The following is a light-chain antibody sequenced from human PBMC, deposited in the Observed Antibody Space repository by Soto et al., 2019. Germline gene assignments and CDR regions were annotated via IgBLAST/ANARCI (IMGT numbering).Light chain of an antibody. Sequence: QSALTQPASVSGSPGQSITISCTGTRSGVGRYNLVSWYQQHPGKAPKVMIYEGTKRPSGVSNRFSGSKSGNTASLTISGLQPEDEADYYCCSYAGSSTYFFGTGTKLTVL. J-gene: IGLJ1*01. V-gene: IGLV2-23*01. CDR3: CSYAGSSTYF. CDR2: EGT. CDR1: RSGVGRYNL.